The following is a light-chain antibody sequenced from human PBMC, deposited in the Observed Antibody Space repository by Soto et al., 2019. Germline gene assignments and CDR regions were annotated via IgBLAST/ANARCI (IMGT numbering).Light chain of an antibody. CDR3: QQYGSSPLT. V-gene: IGKV3-20*01. CDR1: QSVRSNY. Sequence: EIVLTQSPGTLSLSPGETATLSCRAIQSVRSNYLAWYQQKPGQAPRFLIYDASSRAPGIPDRFSGSGSGTDFTLTISRLEPEDFAVYYCQQYGSSPLTFGGGTKVDIK. J-gene: IGKJ4*01. CDR2: DAS.